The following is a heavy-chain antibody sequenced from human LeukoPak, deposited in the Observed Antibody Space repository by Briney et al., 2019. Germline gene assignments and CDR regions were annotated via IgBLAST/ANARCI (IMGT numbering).Heavy chain of an antibody. D-gene: IGHD3-3*01. V-gene: IGHV4-30-2*01. Sequence: PSETLSLTCTVSGGSISSGGYYWSWIRQPPGKGLEWIGYIYHSGSTYYNPSLKSRVTISVDRSKNQFSLKLSSVTAADTAVYYCARDINDFGSRANAFDIWGQGTMVTVSS. J-gene: IGHJ3*02. CDR3: ARDINDFGSRANAFDI. CDR2: IYHSGST. CDR1: GGSISSGGYY.